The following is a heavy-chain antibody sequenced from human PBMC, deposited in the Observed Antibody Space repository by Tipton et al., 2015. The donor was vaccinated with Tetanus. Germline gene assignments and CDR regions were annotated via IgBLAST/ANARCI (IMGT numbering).Heavy chain of an antibody. V-gene: IGHV4-34*01. Sequence: TLSLTCAVYGGSFSGYYWSWIRQPPGKGLEWIGEINHSGSTNYNPSLKSRVTISVDTSKNQFSLKLSSVTAADTAVYYCARGRGNYGDYYRIHRGGGMDVWGQGTTVTVSS. CDR3: ARGRGNYGDYYRIHRGGGMDV. D-gene: IGHD4-17*01. CDR1: GGSFSGYY. CDR2: INHSGST. J-gene: IGHJ6*02.